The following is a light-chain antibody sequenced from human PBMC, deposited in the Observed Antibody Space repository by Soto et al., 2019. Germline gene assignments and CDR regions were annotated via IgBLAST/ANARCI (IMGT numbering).Light chain of an antibody. V-gene: IGKV3-15*01. CDR2: NPS. CDR3: QQYDDWHLT. Sequence: EIVMTQSPATLSVSPGERATLSCGASQSVSSNLAWYQQKPGQAPKLLLYNPSTRATGIPARFSGSGSGTEVTLTISSLQSEDFAIYYCQQYDDWHLTFGGGTKVEIK. CDR1: QSVSSN. J-gene: IGKJ4*01.